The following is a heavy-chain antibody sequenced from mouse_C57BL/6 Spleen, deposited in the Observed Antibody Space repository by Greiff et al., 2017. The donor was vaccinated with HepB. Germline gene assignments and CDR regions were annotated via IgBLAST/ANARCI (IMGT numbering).Heavy chain of an antibody. J-gene: IGHJ4*01. CDR2: IDPANGNT. CDR1: GFNIKNTY. D-gene: IGHD1-1*01. CDR3: ARWGYYYGSRDYYYAMDY. V-gene: IGHV14-3*01. Sequence: EVKLQQSVAELVRPGASVKLSCTASGFNIKNTYMHWVKQRPEQGLEWIGRIDPANGNTKYAPKFQGKATITADTSSNTAYLQLSSLTSEDTAIYYCARWGYYYGSRDYYYAMDYWGQGTSVTVSS.